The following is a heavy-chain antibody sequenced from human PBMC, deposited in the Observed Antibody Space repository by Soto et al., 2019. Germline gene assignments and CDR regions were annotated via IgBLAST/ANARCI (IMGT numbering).Heavy chain of an antibody. J-gene: IGHJ3*02. CDR1: GFTFSTYA. CDR3: AHPRRYGVFHAYDI. V-gene: IGHV3-23*01. D-gene: IGHD4-17*01. CDR2: LTPSDGST. Sequence: SGWSLRLSCVASGFTFSTYAMSWVRQAPGKGLEWVSALTPSDGSTYYADSVKGRFTISRDNSMNALYLQMNSLRIEDTAVYYCAHPRRYGVFHAYDIWGQGTMVTVS.